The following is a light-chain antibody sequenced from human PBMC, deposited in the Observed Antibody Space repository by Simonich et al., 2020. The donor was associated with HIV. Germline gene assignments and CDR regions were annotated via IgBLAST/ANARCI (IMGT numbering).Light chain of an antibody. CDR3: QQYNNWPLF. CDR2: GAS. V-gene: IGKV3-15*01. J-gene: IGKJ2*01. CDR1: QSVSSY. Sequence: EIVLTQSPATLSLSPGERATLSCRASQSVSSYLAWYQQKPGQAPRLLIYGASTRATGIPARFSGSGSGTEFTLTISSMQSEDFAVYYCQQYNNWPLFFGQGTKLEIK.